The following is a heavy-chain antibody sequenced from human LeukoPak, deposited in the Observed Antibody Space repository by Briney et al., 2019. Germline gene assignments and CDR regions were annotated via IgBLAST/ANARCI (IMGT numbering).Heavy chain of an antibody. D-gene: IGHD3-16*02. CDR3: ARVYVWGNYRHIDY. CDR1: GFTFSSYW. J-gene: IGHJ4*02. Sequence: QPGGSLRLSRAASGFTFSSYWMHWVRQAPGKGLVWVSRINSDGSSTNYADSVKGRFTISRDNAKNTLYLQMNSLRVEDTAVYYCARVYVWGNYRHIDYWGQGTLVTVSS. V-gene: IGHV3-74*01. CDR2: INSDGSST.